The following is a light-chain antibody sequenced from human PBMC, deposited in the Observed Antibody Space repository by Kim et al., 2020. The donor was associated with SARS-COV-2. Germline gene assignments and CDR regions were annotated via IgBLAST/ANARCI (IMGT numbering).Light chain of an antibody. J-gene: IGKJ1*01. CDR1: QSVSST. Sequence: GSPGERAALSCRASQSVSSTLAWYQHKPGQAPRLLIYFASTRAAGIPVRFSGSGSGTEFTLTISSMQSEDFAVYYCQQYDSWPWTFGQGTKVDIK. CDR2: FAS. CDR3: QQYDSWPWT. V-gene: IGKV3-15*01.